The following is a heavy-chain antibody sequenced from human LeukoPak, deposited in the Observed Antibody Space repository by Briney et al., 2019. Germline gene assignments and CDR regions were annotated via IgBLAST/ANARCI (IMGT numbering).Heavy chain of an antibody. J-gene: IGHJ6*04. CDR2: ISYDGSNK. CDR3: ARAYYYVPYYGMDV. V-gene: IGHV3-30*03. D-gene: IGHD3-10*02. CDR1: GGSGFTFSTYW. Sequence: GGSLRPSCAASGGSGFTFSTYWMSWVRQAPGKGLEWVAVISYDGSNKYYADSVKGRFTISRDNSKNTLYLQMNSLRAEDTAVYYCARAYYYVPYYGMDVWGKGTTVAVSS.